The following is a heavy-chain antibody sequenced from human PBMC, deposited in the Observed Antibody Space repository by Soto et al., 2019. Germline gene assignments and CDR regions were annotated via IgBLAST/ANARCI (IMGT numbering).Heavy chain of an antibody. D-gene: IGHD7-27*01. CDR3: ARDGEGAMSGAFNI. CDR1: GVSASGAFYY. J-gene: IGHJ3*02. V-gene: IGHV4-61*01. Sequence: QVQRRESGPGLPKPPETLSLTSTASGVSASGAFYYGIWLRQAPGKELEWTGCIFYTGSANYNTSLQSLVTLSNDTSRNQFSLRLDSVTAADTAVYYCARDGEGAMSGAFNIWGEGTMVTVSS. CDR2: IFYTGSA.